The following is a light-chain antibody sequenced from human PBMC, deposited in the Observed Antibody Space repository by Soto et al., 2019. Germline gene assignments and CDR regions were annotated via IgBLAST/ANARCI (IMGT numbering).Light chain of an antibody. CDR1: QSVARK. CDR3: QQYNSWPLT. CDR2: DIS. V-gene: IGKV3D-15*01. Sequence: ILLTQSPATLSVSPGERATLSCRASQSVARKLAWYQQKPGQPPRLLIYDISTRATGIPTRFSGSGSGTEFTLTISSLQSEDFAVYYCQQYNSWPLTFGGGTKVDIK. J-gene: IGKJ4*01.